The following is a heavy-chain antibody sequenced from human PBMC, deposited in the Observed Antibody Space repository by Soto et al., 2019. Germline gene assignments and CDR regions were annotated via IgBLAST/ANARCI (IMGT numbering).Heavy chain of an antibody. CDR2: INHSGST. V-gene: IGHV4-34*01. Sequence: YWSWIRQPPGKGLEWIGEINHSGSTNYNPSLKSRVTISVDTSKNQFSLKLSSVTAADTAVYYCARGRRRARHDYWGQGTLVTVSS. CDR3: ARGRRRARHDY. J-gene: IGHJ4*02. CDR1: Y.